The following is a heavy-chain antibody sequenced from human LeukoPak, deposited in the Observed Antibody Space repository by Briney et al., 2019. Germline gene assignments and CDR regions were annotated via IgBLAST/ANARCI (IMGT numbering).Heavy chain of an antibody. J-gene: IGHJ5*02. D-gene: IGHD1-26*01. V-gene: IGHV1-18*01. CDR1: GYTFSTFG. Sequence: ASVKVSCKASGYTFSTFGISCVRQAPGHGLEWMGYISGRSDDINYAQNFEGRLTITTDTSTSTAYMELVSLTSDDTAVYYCARDWDGRSDCFDPWGQGTLVIVSS. CDR2: ISGRSDDI. CDR3: ARDWDGRSDCFDP.